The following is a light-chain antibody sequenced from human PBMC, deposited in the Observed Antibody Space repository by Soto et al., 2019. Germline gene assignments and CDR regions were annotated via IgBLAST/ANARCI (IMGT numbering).Light chain of an antibody. CDR1: QSISSW. CDR3: QQHNSQSYT. CDR2: KAS. Sequence: DIQMTQSPSTLSASIGDRVTITCRASQSISSWLAWYQQKPGKAPKLLIYKASTLESGVPSRFSGSGSGTEFTLTISSLQPDDFATYYCQQHNSQSYTFGQGTKLEIK. V-gene: IGKV1-5*03. J-gene: IGKJ2*01.